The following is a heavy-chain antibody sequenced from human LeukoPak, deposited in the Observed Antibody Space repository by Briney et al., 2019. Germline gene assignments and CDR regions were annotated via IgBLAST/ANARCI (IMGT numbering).Heavy chain of an antibody. CDR3: AREVVPAAFYYYYYMDV. V-gene: IGHV4-4*07. Sequence: PSETLSLTCTVSGGSISSYYWSWIRQPAGKGLEWIGRIYTSGSTNYNPSLKSRVTMSVDTSKNQFSLKLSSVTAADTAVYYCAREVVPAAFYYYYYMDVWGKGTTVTVSS. CDR2: IYTSGST. J-gene: IGHJ6*03. CDR1: GGSISSYY. D-gene: IGHD2-2*01.